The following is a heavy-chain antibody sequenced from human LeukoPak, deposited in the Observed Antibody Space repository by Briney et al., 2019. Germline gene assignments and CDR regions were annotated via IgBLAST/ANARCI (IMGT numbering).Heavy chain of an antibody. Sequence: GSSVKVSCKASGGTFSSYAISWVRQAPGQGLEWMGRIIPIFGIANYAQKFRGRVTITADKSTSTAYMELSSLRSDDTAVYYCARTPRELLRYYYYYGMDVWGQGTTVTVSS. CDR1: GGTFSSYA. CDR2: IIPIFGIA. V-gene: IGHV1-69*04. J-gene: IGHJ6*02. CDR3: ARTPRELLRYYYYYGMDV. D-gene: IGHD1-26*01.